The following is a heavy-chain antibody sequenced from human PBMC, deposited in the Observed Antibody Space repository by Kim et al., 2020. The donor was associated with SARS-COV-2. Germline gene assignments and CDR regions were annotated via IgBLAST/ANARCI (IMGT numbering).Heavy chain of an antibody. CDR3: ASTYSSSWEEYFQH. CDR1: GGTFSSYA. J-gene: IGHJ1*01. V-gene: IGHV1-69*04. Sequence: SVNVSCKASGGTFSSYAISWVRQAPGQGLEWMGRIIPILGIANYAQKFQDRVTITADKSTSTAYMELSSLRSEDTAVYYCASTYSSSWEEYFQHWGQGTLVTVSS. CDR2: IIPILGIA. D-gene: IGHD6-13*01.